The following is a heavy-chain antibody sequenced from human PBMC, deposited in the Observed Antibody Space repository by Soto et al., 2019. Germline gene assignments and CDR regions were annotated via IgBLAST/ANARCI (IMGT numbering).Heavy chain of an antibody. V-gene: IGHV2-5*02. CDR3: AHAYVGRSLY. CDR1: GFSLTTDRVG. J-gene: IGHJ4*02. Sequence: QITLKESGPTLVKPTQTLTLTCTFSGFSLTTDRVGVGWISQPPGEALEWLAVIYWDDSKTYRPSLESRLTITKDTSKTQVALTMTNMDSLDTATDYCAHAYVGRSLYWVQGTLVTVS. CDR2: IYWDDSK. D-gene: IGHD3-10*02.